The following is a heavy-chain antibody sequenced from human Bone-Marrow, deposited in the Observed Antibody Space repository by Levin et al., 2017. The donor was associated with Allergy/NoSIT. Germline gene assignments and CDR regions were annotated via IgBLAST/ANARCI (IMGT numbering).Heavy chain of an antibody. CDR3: ARNRKGSRLIYGMDV. J-gene: IGHJ6*02. CDR1: GFTFSSYD. V-gene: IGHV3-30*03. Sequence: GGSLRLSCAASGFTFSSYDIHWVRQAPGKGLEWVAAISYDGTNKYYADSVKGRFTSSRDNSKNTVNLQMNSLRAEDTAMYYCARNRKGSRLIYGMDVWGQGTTVTVSS. CDR2: ISYDGTNK. D-gene: IGHD2-2*01.